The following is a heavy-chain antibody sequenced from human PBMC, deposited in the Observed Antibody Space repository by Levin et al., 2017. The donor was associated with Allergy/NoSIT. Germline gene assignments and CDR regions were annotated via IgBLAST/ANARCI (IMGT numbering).Heavy chain of an antibody. V-gene: IGHV4-31*03. CDR2: IFYTGST. D-gene: IGHD5-12*01. CDR3: ARDSRGWLGRYYNGETWSFDL. Sequence: SETLSLTCSVSGGSISSGGYYWNWIRQHPGKGLEWIGNIFYTGSTYSSPSLRSRVTMSVDTSRNQLSLKLTSVTAADTAVYFCARDSRGWLGRYYNGETWSFDLWGRGTLVTVSS. J-gene: IGHJ2*01. CDR1: GGSISSGGYY.